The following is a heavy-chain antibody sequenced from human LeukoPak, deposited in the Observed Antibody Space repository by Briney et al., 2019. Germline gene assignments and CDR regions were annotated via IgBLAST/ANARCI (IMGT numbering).Heavy chain of an antibody. CDR3: ARENYYDSSGPSMGFDY. CDR2: ISAYNGNT. J-gene: IGHJ4*02. D-gene: IGHD3-22*01. Sequence: GASVKVSCKASGYTFTSYGISWVRQAPGQGLEWMGWISAYNGNTNYAQKLQGRVTMTTDTSTSTAYMELSSLRSEDTAVYYCARENYYDSSGPSMGFDYWGQGTLVSVSS. V-gene: IGHV1-18*01. CDR1: GYTFTSYG.